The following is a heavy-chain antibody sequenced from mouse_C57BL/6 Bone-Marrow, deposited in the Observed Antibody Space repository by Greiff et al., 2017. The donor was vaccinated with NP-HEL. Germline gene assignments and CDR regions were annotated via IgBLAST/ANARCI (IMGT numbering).Heavy chain of an antibody. Sequence: VQLQQSGTVLARPGASVKMSGKTSGYTFTGSWMHWVNRRPGRGLEGMGAFYPGNSDTSYNQKFKGKAKRTAVTSASTAYMELSSLTNEDSAVYYCTNLLYYGSRHFDYWGQGTTLTVSS. V-gene: IGHV1-5*01. D-gene: IGHD1-1*01. J-gene: IGHJ2*01. CDR1: GYTFTGSW. CDR2: FYPGNSDT. CDR3: TNLLYYGSRHFDY.